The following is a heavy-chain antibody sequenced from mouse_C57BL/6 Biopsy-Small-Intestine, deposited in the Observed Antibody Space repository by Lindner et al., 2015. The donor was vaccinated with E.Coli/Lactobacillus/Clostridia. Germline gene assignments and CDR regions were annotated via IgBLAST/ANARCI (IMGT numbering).Heavy chain of an antibody. J-gene: IGHJ2*01. CDR3: TRSGYYLFAY. CDR1: GYSFTDFS. D-gene: IGHD2-3*01. V-gene: IGHV1-39*01. CDR2: INPNYGTT. Sequence: VQLQESGPELVKPGASVKISCKASGYSFTDFSMNWVKQTNGKSLEWIGVINPNYGTTSYNQKFKGKATLTVDQSSSTAYMQLNSLTSEDSAVYYCTRSGYYLFAYWGQGTTLTVSS.